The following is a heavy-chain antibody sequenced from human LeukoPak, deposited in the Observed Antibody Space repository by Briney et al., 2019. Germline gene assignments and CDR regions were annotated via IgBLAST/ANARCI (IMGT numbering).Heavy chain of an antibody. CDR1: GFTFSNYA. J-gene: IGHJ4*02. D-gene: IGHD7-27*01. Sequence: GGPLRLSCAASGFTFSNYATHWVRQAPGKGLEWVASIRFNGNFYADYVKGRFTISRDNSKSTVSLQMDTLRTEDTALYYCARENWDFDFWGQGTLVTVSS. V-gene: IGHV3-30*02. CDR2: IRFNGN. CDR3: ARENWDFDF.